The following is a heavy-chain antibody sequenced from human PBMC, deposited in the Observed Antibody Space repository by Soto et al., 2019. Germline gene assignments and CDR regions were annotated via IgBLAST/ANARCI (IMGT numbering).Heavy chain of an antibody. J-gene: IGHJ4*02. CDR2: INHSGST. CDR3: ARHEAGWYFDP. V-gene: IGHV4-34*01. Sequence: DTLSLKCAVYCGSFSGYSWSWIRQPPGKGLEWIGEINHSGSTNYNPSLKSRVTISVDTSKKQFSLKLSSVTAADTAGDYCARHEAGWYFDPWGQGSLVTVPA. CDR1: CGSFSGYS.